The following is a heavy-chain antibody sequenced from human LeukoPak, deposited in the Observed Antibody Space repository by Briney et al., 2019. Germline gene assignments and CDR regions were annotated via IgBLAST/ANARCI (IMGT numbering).Heavy chain of an antibody. D-gene: IGHD3-22*01. J-gene: IGHJ4*02. V-gene: IGHV1-2*02. CDR3: ARDRHYYDSSGLFDY. CDR2: INPNSGGT. CDR1: GYTFTGYY. Sequence: ASVKVSCKASGYTFTGYYMHWVRQAPGQGLEWMGWINPNSGGTNYAQKFQGRVTMTRDTSISTAYMELSRVRSDDTAVYYCARDRHYYDSSGLFDYWGQGTLVTVSS.